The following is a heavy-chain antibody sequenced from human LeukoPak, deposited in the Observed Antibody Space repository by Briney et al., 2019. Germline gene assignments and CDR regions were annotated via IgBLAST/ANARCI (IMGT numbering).Heavy chain of an antibody. D-gene: IGHD2-2*01. CDR3: ARVGLYQLPRVYYVDY. Sequence: PSETLSLTCTVSGYSISSGYYWGWIRQPPGEGLEWIGSIYHSGSTYYNPSLKSRVTISVDTSKNQFSLKLSSVTAADTAVYYCARVGLYQLPRVYYVDYWGQGTLVTVSS. CDR2: IYHSGST. CDR1: GYSISSGYY. V-gene: IGHV4-38-2*02. J-gene: IGHJ4*02.